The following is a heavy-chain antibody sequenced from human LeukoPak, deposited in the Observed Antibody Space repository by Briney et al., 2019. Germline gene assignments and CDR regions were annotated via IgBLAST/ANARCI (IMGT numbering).Heavy chain of an antibody. CDR3: ARGRRYYYGSGSYGDY. J-gene: IGHJ4*02. V-gene: IGHV4-34*01. D-gene: IGHD3-10*01. CDR2: IYYSGNT. CDR1: GGSFSSYY. Sequence: SETLSLTCAVYGGSFSSYYWGWIRQPPGKGLEWIGTIYYSGNTYYNPSLKSRVTISVDTSKNQFSLKLSSVTAADTAVYYCARGRRYYYGSGSYGDYWGQGTLVTVSS.